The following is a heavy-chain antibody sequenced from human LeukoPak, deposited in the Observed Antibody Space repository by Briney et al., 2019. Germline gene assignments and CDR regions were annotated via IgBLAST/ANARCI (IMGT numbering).Heavy chain of an antibody. CDR1: GGSISSSSYY. D-gene: IGHD5-24*01. CDR2: IYYSGST. J-gene: IGHJ4*02. CDR3: ARHECRDGYSDLRCGFDY. V-gene: IGHV4-39*01. Sequence: SETLSLTCTVSGGSISSSSYYWGWIRQPPGKGPEWIGSIYYSGSTYYNPSLKSRVTISVDTSKNQFSLKLSSVTAADTAVYYCARHECRDGYSDLRCGFDYWGQGTLVTVSS.